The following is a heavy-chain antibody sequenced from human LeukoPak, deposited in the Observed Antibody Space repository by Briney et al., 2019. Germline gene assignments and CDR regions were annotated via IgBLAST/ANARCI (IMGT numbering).Heavy chain of an antibody. CDR1: GFNFRTYW. CDR2: IKQDGSER. CDR3: ATGATPRRC. Sequence: GGSLRLSCIASGFNFRTYWMSWVRHAPGKGLEWVANIKQDGSERFYLESVTGRFTISRDNAEKSVFLEMNNLRAGDTATYYCATGATPRRCWGQGVQVIVSS. D-gene: IGHD4-17*01. V-gene: IGHV3-7*01. J-gene: IGHJ4*02.